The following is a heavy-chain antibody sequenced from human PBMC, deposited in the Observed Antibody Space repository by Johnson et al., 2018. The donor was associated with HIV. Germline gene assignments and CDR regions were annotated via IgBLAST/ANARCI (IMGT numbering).Heavy chain of an antibody. J-gene: IGHJ3*02. CDR2: IYSGGSA. CDR1: GFTVSNNY. V-gene: IGHV3-66*01. Sequence: VQLVESGGGLVQPGGSLRVSCAASGFTVSNNYMSWVRQAPGQGLEWVSLIYSGGSAYYADFVKDRFIISRDNSKNTLYLQMNSLRAEDTAVYYCARGRPRWEPLRGGAFDIWGQGTMVTVSS. CDR3: ARGRPRWEPLRGGAFDI. D-gene: IGHD1-26*01.